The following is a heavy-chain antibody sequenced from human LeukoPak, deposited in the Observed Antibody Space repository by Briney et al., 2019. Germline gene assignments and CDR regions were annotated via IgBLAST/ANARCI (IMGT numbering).Heavy chain of an antibody. Sequence: TLSLTCTVSGGSISSSSYYWGWIRQPPGKALEWLALIYWDDDKRYSPSLKSRLTITKDTSKNQVVLTMTNMDPVDTATYYCAHRLGHSNYARAYPGFDPWGQGTLVTVSS. CDR1: GGSISSSSYY. V-gene: IGHV2-5*02. D-gene: IGHD4-11*01. CDR3: AHRLGHSNYARAYPGFDP. CDR2: IYWDDDK. J-gene: IGHJ5*02.